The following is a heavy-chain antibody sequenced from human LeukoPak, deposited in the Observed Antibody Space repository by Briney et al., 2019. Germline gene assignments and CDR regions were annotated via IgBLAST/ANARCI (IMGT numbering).Heavy chain of an antibody. D-gene: IGHD3-10*01. J-gene: IGHJ4*02. CDR2: IIPIFGTA. Sequence: GASVKVSCKASGGTFSSYAISWVRQAPGQGLEWMGGIIPIFGTANYAQKFQGRVTITADESTSTAYMELSSLRSEDTAVYYCARESFSHPWGELLDYFDYWGQGTLVTVSS. V-gene: IGHV1-69*13. CDR1: GGTFSSYA. CDR3: ARESFSHPWGELLDYFDY.